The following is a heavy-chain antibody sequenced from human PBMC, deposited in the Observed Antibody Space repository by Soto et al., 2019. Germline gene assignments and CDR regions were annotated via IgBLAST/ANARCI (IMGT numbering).Heavy chain of an antibody. CDR2: ISAYNGNT. J-gene: IGHJ6*02. Sequence: QVQLVQSGAEVKKPEASVKVSCKASGYTFTSYGISWVRQAPGQGLEWVGWISAYNGNTNYAQKLQGRATMTTDTSTSADYMELRSLRSDDTAVYYCARSPEYYDFWSGYLSYYGMDVWGQGTTVTVSS. CDR3: ARSPEYYDFWSGYLSYYGMDV. V-gene: IGHV1-18*01. D-gene: IGHD3-3*01. CDR1: GYTFTSYG.